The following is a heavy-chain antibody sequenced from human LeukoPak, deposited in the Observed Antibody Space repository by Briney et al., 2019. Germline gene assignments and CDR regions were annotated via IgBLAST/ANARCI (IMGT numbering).Heavy chain of an antibody. D-gene: IGHD2-21*01. CDR2: IIPIFGTA. V-gene: IGHV1-69*13. J-gene: IGHJ4*02. CDR3: ARSRGIPEYYFDY. CDR1: GGTFSSYA. Sequence: SVKVSCKASGGTFSSYAISWVRQAPGQGLEWMGGIIPIFGTASYAQKFQGRVTITADESTSTAYMELSSLRSEDTAVHYCARSRGIPEYYFDYWGQGTLVTVSS.